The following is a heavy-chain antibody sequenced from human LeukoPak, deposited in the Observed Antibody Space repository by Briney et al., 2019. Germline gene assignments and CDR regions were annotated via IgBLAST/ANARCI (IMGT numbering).Heavy chain of an antibody. D-gene: IGHD2-2*02. V-gene: IGHV4-30-2*01. CDR2: IYHSGST. CDR1: GGSISSGGYY. CDR3: ARRYCSSTSCYTVDY. Sequence: SETLSLTCTVSGGSISSGGYYWSWIRQPPGKGLEWIGYIYHSGSTYYNPSLKSRVTISVDRSKNQFSLKLSSVTAADTAVYYCARRYCSSTSCYTVDYWGQGTVVTVSS. J-gene: IGHJ4*02.